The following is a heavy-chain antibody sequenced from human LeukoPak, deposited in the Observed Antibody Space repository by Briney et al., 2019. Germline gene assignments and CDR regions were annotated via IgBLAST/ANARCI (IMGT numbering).Heavy chain of an antibody. Sequence: ASVKVSCKASGYTFTSYAMNWVRQAPGQGLEWMGWINTNTGNPTYAQGFTGRFVFSLDTSVSTAYLQISSLKAEDTAVYYCARVSLGITMVRGHWYFDLWGRGTLVTVSS. D-gene: IGHD3-10*01. CDR1: GYTFTSYA. V-gene: IGHV7-4-1*02. CDR3: ARVSLGITMVRGHWYFDL. J-gene: IGHJ2*01. CDR2: INTNTGNP.